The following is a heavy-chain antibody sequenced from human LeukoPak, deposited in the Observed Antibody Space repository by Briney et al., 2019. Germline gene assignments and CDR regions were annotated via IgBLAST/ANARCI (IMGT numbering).Heavy chain of an antibody. Sequence: GGSLRLSCAASGFTFSDAWMSWVRQAPGKGLEWVGRIKSQTGGGTTDYAAPVKGRFSISRDDSKNTLYLQMNSLKTEDTAVYYYTRVGTTWFHSWGQGTLVTVSS. CDR2: IKSQTGGGTT. CDR1: GFTFSDAW. D-gene: IGHD1-26*01. CDR3: TRVGTTWFHS. J-gene: IGHJ5*01. V-gene: IGHV3-15*01.